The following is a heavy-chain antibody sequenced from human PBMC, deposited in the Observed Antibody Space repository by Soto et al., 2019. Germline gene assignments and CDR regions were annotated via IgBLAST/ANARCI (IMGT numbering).Heavy chain of an antibody. J-gene: IGHJ6*02. V-gene: IGHV3-23*01. CDR3: AKEGRWGAVAGNYYYYYGMDV. CDR1: GFTFSSYA. D-gene: IGHD6-19*01. Sequence: EVQLLESGGGLVQPGGSLRLSCAASGFTFSSYAMSWVRQAPGKGLEWVSAISGSGGSTYYADSVKGRFIISRDNSKNTLYLQMNSLRAEDTAVYYCAKEGRWGAVAGNYYYYYGMDVWGQGTTVTVSS. CDR2: ISGSGGST.